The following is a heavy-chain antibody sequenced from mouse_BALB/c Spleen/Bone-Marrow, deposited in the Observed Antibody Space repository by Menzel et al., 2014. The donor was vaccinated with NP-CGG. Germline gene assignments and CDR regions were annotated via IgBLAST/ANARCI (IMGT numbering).Heavy chain of an antibody. CDR2: INPSNGRT. J-gene: IGHJ4*01. CDR1: GFTFTSYW. D-gene: IGHD2-1*01. Sequence: VQLQQSGAELVKPGASVTLSCMASGFTFTSYWIHWVHQRPGQGPAWIGAINPSNGRTNYNEKFKSKATLTDDKSSSTAYMQLSSLTSEDSAVYYCARDGNYRDAMDYGGQGTSLTVSS. V-gene: IGHV1S81*02. CDR3: ARDGNYRDAMDY.